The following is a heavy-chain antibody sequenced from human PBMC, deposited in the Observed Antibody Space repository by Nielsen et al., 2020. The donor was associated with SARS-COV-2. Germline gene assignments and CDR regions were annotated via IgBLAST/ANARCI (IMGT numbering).Heavy chain of an antibody. V-gene: IGHV3-33*01. CDR3: ARFGFADYGDYAS. CDR1: GFTFSSYG. Sequence: GGSLRLSCAASGFTFSSYGMHWVRQAPGKGLEWVAVIWYDGSNKYYADSVKGRFTISRDNSKNTLYLQMNSLRAEDTALYYCARFGFADYGDYASWGQGTMVTVSS. CDR2: IWYDGSNK. D-gene: IGHD4-17*01. J-gene: IGHJ3*01.